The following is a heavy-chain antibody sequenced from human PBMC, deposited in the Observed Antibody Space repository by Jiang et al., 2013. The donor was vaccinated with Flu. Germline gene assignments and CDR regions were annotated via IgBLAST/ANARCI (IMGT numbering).Heavy chain of an antibody. V-gene: IGHV7-4-1*02. CDR1: GYTFTTYG. D-gene: IGHD4-17*01. Sequence: QSGSELQQPGASVKVSCKASGYTFTTYGMNWVRQAPGQGLEWMGWINTDTGYPTYAQGFTGRFVFSLDTSVSTAYLQISSLKAEDTAVYYCARAYGDYLYYYYGMDVWGQGTTVTVSS. J-gene: IGHJ6*02. CDR2: INTDTGYP. CDR3: ARAYGDYLYYYYGMDV.